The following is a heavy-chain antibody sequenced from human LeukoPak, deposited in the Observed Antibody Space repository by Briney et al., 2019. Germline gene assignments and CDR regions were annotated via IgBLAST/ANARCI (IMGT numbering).Heavy chain of an antibody. D-gene: IGHD2-21*02. J-gene: IGHJ4*02. CDR2: IKQDGSEK. Sequence: GGSLRLSCAASGFTFSNAWMSWVRQAPGKGLEWVANIKQDGSEKYYVDSVKGRFTISRDNAKNSLYLQMNSLRAEDTAVYYCARDSAIAVPYFDYWGQGTLVTVSS. V-gene: IGHV3-7*01. CDR1: GFTFSNAW. CDR3: ARDSAIAVPYFDY.